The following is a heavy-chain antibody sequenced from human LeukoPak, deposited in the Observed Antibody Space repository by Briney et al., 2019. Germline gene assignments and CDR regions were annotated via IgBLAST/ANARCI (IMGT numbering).Heavy chain of an antibody. CDR1: GGSISSSSYY. V-gene: IGHV4-61*05. D-gene: IGHD3-22*01. J-gene: IGHJ3*02. CDR2: IYYSGST. CDR3: ARGYYDSSGYYPHAFDI. Sequence: SETLSLTCTVSGGSISSSSYYWGWIRQPPGKGLEWIGYIYYSGSTNYNPSLKSRVTISVDTSKNQFSLKLSSVTAADTAVYYCARGYYDSSGYYPHAFDIWGQGTMVTVSS.